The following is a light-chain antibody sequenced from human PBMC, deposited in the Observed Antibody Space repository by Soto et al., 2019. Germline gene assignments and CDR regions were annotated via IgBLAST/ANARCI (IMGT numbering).Light chain of an antibody. V-gene: IGLV2-14*01. CDR1: SSDVGGYNY. CDR2: DVS. Sequence: QSALTQPASVSGSPGQSITISCTGTSSDVGGYNYVSWYQQHPGKAPKLMIYDVSNRPSGVSNRFSGSKSGNMASLTISGLQAEDEADYYCSSYTSSSTVVFGGGTKLTVI. CDR3: SSYTSSSTVV. J-gene: IGLJ2*01.